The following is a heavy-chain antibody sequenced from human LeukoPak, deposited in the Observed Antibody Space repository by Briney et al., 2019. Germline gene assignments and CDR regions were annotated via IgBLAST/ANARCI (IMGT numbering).Heavy chain of an antibody. CDR2: ISSSSSYI. CDR3: ARHGYCSGGSCPTDV. Sequence: GGSLRLSCAASGFTLSSYSMNWVRQAPGKGLEWVSSISSSSSYIYYADPVKGRFTISRDNAKNSLYLQMNSLRAEDTAVYYCARHGYCSGGSCPTDVWGQGTTVTVSS. J-gene: IGHJ6*02. V-gene: IGHV3-21*01. CDR1: GFTLSSYS. D-gene: IGHD2-15*01.